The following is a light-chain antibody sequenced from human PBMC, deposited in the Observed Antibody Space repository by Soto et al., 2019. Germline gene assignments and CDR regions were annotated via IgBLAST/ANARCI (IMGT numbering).Light chain of an antibody. CDR1: RGHSDYG. Sequence: QLVLTQSPSASASLGASVKLTCTLSRGHSDYGIAWHQQQPDKGPRYLMKLNRDGSHNKGDGIPDRFSGSSSGAERYLTISSLHSDDEADYYGQTWDTVVVCGGGTKLTVL. J-gene: IGLJ2*01. V-gene: IGLV4-69*01. CDR2: LNRDGSH. CDR3: QTWDTVVV.